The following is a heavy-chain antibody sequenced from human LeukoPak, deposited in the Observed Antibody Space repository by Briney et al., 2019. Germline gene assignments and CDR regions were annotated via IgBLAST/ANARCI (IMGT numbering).Heavy chain of an antibody. Sequence: PSETLSLTCGVSGGSFSGHYWTWLRQPPGKGLEWIGQSNHRGSSHYNPSLSSRVTISVDTSKTQFSLKLTSVAAADTAVYFCARDKFCSATGNCNIGLFDLWGQGALVTVSS. CDR3: ARDKFCSATGNCNIGLFDL. CDR2: SNHRGSS. V-gene: IGHV4-34*01. J-gene: IGHJ4*02. D-gene: IGHD2-15*01. CDR1: GGSFSGHY.